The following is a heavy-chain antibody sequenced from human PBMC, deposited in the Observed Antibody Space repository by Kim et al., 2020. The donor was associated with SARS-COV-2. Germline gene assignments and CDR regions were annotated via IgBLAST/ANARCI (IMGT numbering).Heavy chain of an antibody. V-gene: IGHV4-39*07. D-gene: IGHD2-21*02. CDR2: IYYSGST. Sequence: SETLSLTCTVSGGSISSSSYYWGWIRQPPGKGLEWIGSIYYSGSTYYNPSLKSRVTISVDTSKNQFSLKLSSVTAADTAVYYCAREGGNSVAGYDYWGQGTLVTVSS. J-gene: IGHJ4*02. CDR3: AREGGNSVAGYDY. CDR1: GGSISSSSYY.